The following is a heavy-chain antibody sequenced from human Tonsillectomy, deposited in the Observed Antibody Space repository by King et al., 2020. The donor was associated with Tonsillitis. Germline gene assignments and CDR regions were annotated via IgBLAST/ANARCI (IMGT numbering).Heavy chain of an antibody. CDR1: GFTFSSNA. CDR2: ISGDGDST. V-gene: IGHV3-23*04. J-gene: IGHJ4*02. Sequence: VQLVESGGGLVQPGGSLRLSCAASGFTFSSNAMSWVRQTPGKGLEWISGISGDGDSTHYADSVKGRFTISRDNSKNTVSLQMNSLRVDDTALYYCAKDFGYSVYWYFAFDYWGQGTLITVSS. D-gene: IGHD5/OR15-5a*01. CDR3: AKDFGYSVYWYFAFDY.